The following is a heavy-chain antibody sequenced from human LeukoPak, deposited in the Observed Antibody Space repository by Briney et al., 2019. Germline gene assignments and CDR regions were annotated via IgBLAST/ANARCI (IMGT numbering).Heavy chain of an antibody. D-gene: IGHD6-13*01. CDR1: GGSISSYY. J-gene: IGHJ5*02. Sequence: SETLSLTCTVSGGSISSYYWSWIRQPPGKGLEWIGEINHSGSTNYNPSLKSRVTISVDTSKNQFSLKLRSVTAADTAVYYCARGWYTSTPWGQGTLVTVSS. CDR2: INHSGST. V-gene: IGHV4-34*01. CDR3: ARGWYTSTP.